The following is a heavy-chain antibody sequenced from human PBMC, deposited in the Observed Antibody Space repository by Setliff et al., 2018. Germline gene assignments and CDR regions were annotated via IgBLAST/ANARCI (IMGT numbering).Heavy chain of an antibody. V-gene: IGHV4-39*01. J-gene: IGHJ4*02. CDR2: IYHGGDT. CDR3: ARTGTYRYFDS. Sequence: SETLSLTCTVSGGSINSGVYYWGWIRQPPGKGLEWIGRIYHGGDTYYNASLKSRLTISVDTSKNQFSLKLTSVTAADTAVYYCARTGTYRYFDSWGQGTRVTVSS. D-gene: IGHD1-1*01. CDR1: GGSINSGVYY.